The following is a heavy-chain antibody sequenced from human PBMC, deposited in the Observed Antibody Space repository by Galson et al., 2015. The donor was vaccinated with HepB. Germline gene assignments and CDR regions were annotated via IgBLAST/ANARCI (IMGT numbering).Heavy chain of an antibody. J-gene: IGHJ4*02. CDR1: GFTFSSYA. D-gene: IGHD2-15*01. V-gene: IGHV3-23*01. CDR3: AKDESGYCSGGSCHAFDY. Sequence: SLRLSCAASGFTFSSYAMSWVRQAPGKGLEWVSAISGSGGSTYYADSVKGRFTISRDNSKNTLYLQMNSLRAEDTAVYYCAKDESGYCSGGSCHAFDYWGQGTLVTVSS. CDR2: ISGSGGST.